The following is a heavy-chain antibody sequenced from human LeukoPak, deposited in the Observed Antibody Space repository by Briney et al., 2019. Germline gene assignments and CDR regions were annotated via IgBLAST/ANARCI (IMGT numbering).Heavy chain of an antibody. Sequence: PGGSLRLSCAASGFTFHNYAISWVRQAPGKGLEWVSDISGSGRRTFYADCVRGRFTVSRDNGMNTVYLQMNTLRAADTAVYYCARDRRDDGSYYFDFWGQGTMVTVSS. CDR2: ISGSGRRT. CDR3: ARDRRDDGSYYFDF. J-gene: IGHJ4*02. CDR1: GFTFHNYA. V-gene: IGHV3-23*01. D-gene: IGHD3-10*01.